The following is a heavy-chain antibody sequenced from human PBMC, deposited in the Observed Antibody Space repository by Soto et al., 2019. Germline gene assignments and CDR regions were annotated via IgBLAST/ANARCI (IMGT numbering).Heavy chain of an antibody. V-gene: IGHV6-1*01. D-gene: IGHD6-13*01. CDR3: ARDKFHGIAAAGTPAYPLYY. J-gene: IGHJ4*02. CDR1: GDSVSSNSAA. CDR2: TYYRSKWYN. Sequence: PSQTLSLTCAISGDSVSSNSAAWNWIRQSPSRGLEWLGRTYYRSKWYNDYAVSVKSRITINPDTSKNQFSLQLNSVTPEDTAVYYCARDKFHGIAAAGTPAYPLYYCGQGTLVTVSS.